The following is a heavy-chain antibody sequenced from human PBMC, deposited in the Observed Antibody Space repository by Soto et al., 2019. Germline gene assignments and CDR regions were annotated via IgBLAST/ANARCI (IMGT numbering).Heavy chain of an antibody. CDR2: INHSGST. D-gene: IGHD3-10*01. CDR3: ARIRSGSYYHFDY. CDR1: GGSFSGYY. Sequence: ASETLSLTCAVYGGSFSGYYWSWIRQPPGKGLEWIGEINHSGSTNYNPSLKSRVTISVDTSKNQFSLKLSSVTAADTAVYYCARIRSGSYYHFDYWGQGTLVTVSS. J-gene: IGHJ4*02. V-gene: IGHV4-34*01.